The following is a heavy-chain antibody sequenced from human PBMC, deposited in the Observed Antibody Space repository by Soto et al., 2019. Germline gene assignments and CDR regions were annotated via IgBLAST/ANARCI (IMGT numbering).Heavy chain of an antibody. V-gene: IGHV4-31*11. D-gene: IGHD3-10*01. J-gene: IGHJ6*02. CDR3: ATDEYFGSEFNFYYYAMDV. Sequence: QVQLQESGPGLVKPSQTLSLACAVSGGSISIGGYFWSWVRQFPGKGLEWIGHIYYNGSTYYNPSLKSRLTISRDTSKNQFSLRLTSVTAADTAVYYCATDEYFGSEFNFYYYAMDVWGQGTTVTVSS. CDR2: IYYNGST. CDR1: GGSISIGGYF.